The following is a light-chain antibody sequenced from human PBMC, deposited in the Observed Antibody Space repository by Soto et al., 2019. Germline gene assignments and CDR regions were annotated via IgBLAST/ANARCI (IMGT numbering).Light chain of an antibody. CDR3: QSYDSSLSVHVV. J-gene: IGLJ2*01. CDR2: GNN. CDR1: SSNIGTGYD. Sequence: QSVLTQPPSVSGAPGQRVTISCTGSSSNIGTGYDVHWYQQLPGTAPKLLIYGNNNRPSGVPDRFSGSKSGTSASLAITGLRAEDEADYYCQSYDSSLSVHVVFGGGTKVTVL. V-gene: IGLV1-40*01.